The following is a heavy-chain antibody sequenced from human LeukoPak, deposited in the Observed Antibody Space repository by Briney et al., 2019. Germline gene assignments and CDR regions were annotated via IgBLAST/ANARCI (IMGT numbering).Heavy chain of an antibody. CDR1: GFTFSSYA. V-gene: IGHV3-23*01. J-gene: IGHJ4*02. Sequence: GGSLRLSCAASGFTFSSYAMSWVRQAPGKGLEWVSAISGSGGSTYYADSVKGRFTISRDNSKNTLYLQMNSLRAEDTAVYYCAKDRTGGLGVLSFDYWGQGTLVTVSS. CDR3: AKDRTGGLGVLSFDY. CDR2: ISGSGGST. D-gene: IGHD3-16*02.